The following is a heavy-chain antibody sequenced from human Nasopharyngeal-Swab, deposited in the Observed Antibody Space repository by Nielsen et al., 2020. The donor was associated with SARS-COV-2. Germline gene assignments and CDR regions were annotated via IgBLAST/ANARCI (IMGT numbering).Heavy chain of an antibody. D-gene: IGHD6-13*01. CDR3: ARGGQQQLDYYYYGMDV. V-gene: IGHV3-11*06. J-gene: IGHJ6*02. Sequence: GESLKISCAASGFTFSDYYMIWIRQAPGKGLEWVSHISSSSSYTNYADSVKGRFTISRDNAKNSLYLQMNSLRAEDTAMYYCARGGQQQLDYYYYGMDVWGQGTTVTVSS. CDR2: ISSSSSYT. CDR1: GFTFSDYY.